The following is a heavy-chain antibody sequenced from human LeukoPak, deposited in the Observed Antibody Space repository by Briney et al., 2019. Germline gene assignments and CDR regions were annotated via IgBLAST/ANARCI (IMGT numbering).Heavy chain of an antibody. J-gene: IGHJ4*02. CDR3: SRNGLVDFDY. Sequence: GGSLRLSCTTSGFAFDDFAMSWVRQPAGKGLEWVGFIRRRTYGGAAEYAASVKGRFIISRDDSKGIAYLQMNSLKTEDTAVYYCSRNGLVDFDYWGQGSRVIVSP. CDR1: GFAFDDFA. CDR2: IRRRTYGGAA. V-gene: IGHV3-49*04.